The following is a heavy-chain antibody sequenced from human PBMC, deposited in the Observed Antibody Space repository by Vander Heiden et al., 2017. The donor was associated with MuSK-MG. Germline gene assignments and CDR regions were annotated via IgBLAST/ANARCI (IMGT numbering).Heavy chain of an antibody. Sequence: QVTLRESGPALVKPTQALTLTCTFPGFPFRTSGMGVSCIRQPPGKALDWLARIDWNEDKYYSTSLKTSLTITKDTSKNQVVLTMTNMDPVDTATYYCARMEIAAAGTGPLYGMDVWGQGTTVTVSS. CDR1: GFPFRTSGMG. J-gene: IGHJ6*02. CDR2: IDWNEDK. D-gene: IGHD6-13*01. V-gene: IGHV2-70*15. CDR3: ARMEIAAAGTGPLYGMDV.